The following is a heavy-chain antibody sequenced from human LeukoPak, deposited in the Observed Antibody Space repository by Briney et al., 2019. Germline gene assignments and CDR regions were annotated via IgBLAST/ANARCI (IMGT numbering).Heavy chain of an antibody. CDR2: IYSGGST. D-gene: IGHD3-10*01. CDR3: ARVGGSGSYRYYYYYMDV. V-gene: IGHV3-53*01. CDR1: GFTVSSNY. Sequence: RGSLRLSCAASGFTVSSNYMSWVRQAPGKGLEWVSVIYSGGSTYYADSVKGRFTISRDNSKNTLYLQMNNLRAEDTAVYYCARVGGSGSYRYYYYYMDVWGKGTTVTISS. J-gene: IGHJ6*03.